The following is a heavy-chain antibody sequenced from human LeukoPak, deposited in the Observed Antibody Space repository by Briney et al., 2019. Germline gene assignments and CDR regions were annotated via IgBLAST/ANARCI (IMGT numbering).Heavy chain of an antibody. J-gene: IGHJ6*03. V-gene: IGHV1-69*05. CDR2: IIPIFGTA. D-gene: IGHD3-3*01. CDR3: ARVNYDFWSGYYGRGYMDV. CDR1: GGTFSSYA. Sequence: SVKVSCKPSGGTFSSYAISWVRQAPGQGLEWMGGIIPIFGTANYAQKLHGRVTITTDESTSTAYMELSSLRSEDTAVYYFARVNYDFWSGYYGRGYMDVWGKGTTVTVSS.